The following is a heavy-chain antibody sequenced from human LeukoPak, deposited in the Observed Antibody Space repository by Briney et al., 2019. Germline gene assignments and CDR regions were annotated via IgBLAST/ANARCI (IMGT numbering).Heavy chain of an antibody. CDR2: ISPNSGDT. CDR1: GYTFPDYH. CDR3: ARSGYMWSYDY. J-gene: IGHJ4*02. V-gene: IGHV1-2*02. Sequence: ASLKVSCKASGYTFPDYHLHWVRQAPGQGPEWMGWISPNSGDTGYAQKFQGRVTMTRDTSISTAYMELSRLRSDDTAVYSCARSGYMWSYDYWGQGTLVTVSS. D-gene: IGHD6-13*01.